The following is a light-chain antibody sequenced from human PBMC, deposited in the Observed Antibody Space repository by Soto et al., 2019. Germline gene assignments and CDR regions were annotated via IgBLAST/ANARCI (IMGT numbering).Light chain of an antibody. CDR3: QQYNNWKT. J-gene: IGKJ1*01. Sequence: EIVMTQSPATLSVSPGERATLSCRASQSVSSKLAWYQQKPGQAPRLLIYGASTRATGIPARISGSGSGTEFTLTISSLQSEDFAVYYCQQYNNWKTFGQGTKVDIK. V-gene: IGKV3-15*01. CDR2: GAS. CDR1: QSVSSK.